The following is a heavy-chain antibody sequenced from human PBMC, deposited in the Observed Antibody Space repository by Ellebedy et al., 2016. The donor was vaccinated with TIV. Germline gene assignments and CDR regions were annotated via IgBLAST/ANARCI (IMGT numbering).Heavy chain of an antibody. Sequence: ASVTVSCKASGGTFSSYALSWVRQAPGHGLEWMGGIIPIYGTANYAQKFQGRVTITADKSTSTAYMELSSLRSEDTAVYYCARAPPLFGDLGYYYYGMDVWGQGTTVTVSS. CDR2: IIPIYGTA. CDR3: ARAPPLFGDLGYYYYGMDV. J-gene: IGHJ6*02. D-gene: IGHD2-21*02. V-gene: IGHV1-69*06. CDR1: GGTFSSYA.